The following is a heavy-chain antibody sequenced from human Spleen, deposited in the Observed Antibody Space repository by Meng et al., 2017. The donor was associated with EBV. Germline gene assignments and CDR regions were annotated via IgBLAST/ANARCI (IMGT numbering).Heavy chain of an antibody. CDR3: ATYRGHYYFDF. D-gene: IGHD3-16*02. J-gene: IGHJ4*02. CDR1: GDSISSRNW. Sequence: QVQMPAAGPGLVRPSGTLSLPCALSGDSISSRNWWIWVRQPPGKGLEWIGEVYHAGNINYNPSLESRVTISIDKSKNQFSLNLTSVTAADTAVYYCATYRGHYYFDFWGQGTLVTVSS. CDR2: VYHAGNI. V-gene: IGHV4-4*02.